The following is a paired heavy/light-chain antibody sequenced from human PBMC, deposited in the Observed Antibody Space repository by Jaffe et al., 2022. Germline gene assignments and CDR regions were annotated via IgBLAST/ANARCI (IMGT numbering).Heavy chain of an antibody. CDR2: IRSDGSNK. J-gene: IGHJ3*02. Sequence: QVQLVESGGGVVQPGVSLRLSCAASGFTFSTYDMHWVRQAPGKGLEWVAFIRSDGSNKYYADSVKGRFTISRDNSKNTLYLQMNSLRADDTAVYYCANEGTDPFDIWGQGTMVTVSS. V-gene: IGHV3-30*02. CDR1: GFTFSTYD. CDR3: ANEGTDPFDI. D-gene: IGHD3-10*01.
Light chain of an antibody. CDR2: RNN. V-gene: IGLV10-54*01. CDR1: SNNVGNQG. Sequence: QAGLTQPPSVSKDLRQTATLTCTGNSNNVGNQGAAWLQQHQGHPPKLLSYRNNNRPSGISERLSASRSGNTASLTITGLQPEDEADYYCSAWDRSLGAWVFGGGTKLTVL. J-gene: IGLJ3*02. CDR3: SAWDRSLGAWV.